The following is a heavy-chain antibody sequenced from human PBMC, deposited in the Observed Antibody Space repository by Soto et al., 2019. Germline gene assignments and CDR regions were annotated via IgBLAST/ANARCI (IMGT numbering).Heavy chain of an antibody. D-gene: IGHD3-10*01. J-gene: IGHJ4*02. V-gene: IGHV1-8*01. CDR2: MNPNSVNT. Sequence: GASVKVSCKASGYTFTSFDINWVRQATGQGLEWLGWMNPNSVNTGYAQKFQGRLTMSRNTSMTTAYMELSSLTSDDTAVYFCARGGLLGSGSYHIDFWGQGTLVTVSS. CDR3: ARGGLLGSGSYHIDF. CDR1: GYTFTSFD.